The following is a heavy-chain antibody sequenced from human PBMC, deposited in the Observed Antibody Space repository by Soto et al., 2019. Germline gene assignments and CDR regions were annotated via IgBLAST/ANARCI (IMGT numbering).Heavy chain of an antibody. Sequence: GASVKVSCKASGNTFSNYVISWVRQAPEQRLEWMGWINAGNGNTKYSQKYQGRVTITRDTSASTAYMELSSLRSEDTAVYYCARGLNGYLHYFDYWGQGTLVTVSS. CDR2: INAGNGNT. V-gene: IGHV1-3*01. J-gene: IGHJ4*02. D-gene: IGHD5-18*01. CDR1: GNTFSNYV. CDR3: ARGLNGYLHYFDY.